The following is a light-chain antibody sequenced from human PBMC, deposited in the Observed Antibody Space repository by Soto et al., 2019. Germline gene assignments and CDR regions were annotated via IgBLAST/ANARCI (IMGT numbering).Light chain of an antibody. CDR3: QQYYSTPRT. J-gene: IGKJ1*01. V-gene: IGKV4-1*01. CDR2: WAS. Sequence: DIVMTQSPDSLAVSLGERATINCKSSQSVLYSSNNKNYLAGYQQKPGQPPKLLIYWASTRESGVPDRFSGSGSGTDFTHTISSLQAEDVAVYYCQQYYSTPRTFGQGTKVEIK. CDR1: QSVLYSSNNKNY.